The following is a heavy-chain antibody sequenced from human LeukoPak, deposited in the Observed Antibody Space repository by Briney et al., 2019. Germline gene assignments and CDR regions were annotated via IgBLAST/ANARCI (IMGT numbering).Heavy chain of an antibody. Sequence: PSETLSLTCTVSGGSISSYYWSWIRQPPGKGLEWIGYIYYSGNTNYNPSLKSRVTMSVDTSKNQFSLKLSSVTAADTALYYCARFDYCGGDCYTLDYWGQGTLVTVSS. J-gene: IGHJ4*02. D-gene: IGHD2-21*02. CDR2: IYYSGNT. CDR1: GGSISSYY. V-gene: IGHV4-59*01. CDR3: ARFDYCGGDCYTLDY.